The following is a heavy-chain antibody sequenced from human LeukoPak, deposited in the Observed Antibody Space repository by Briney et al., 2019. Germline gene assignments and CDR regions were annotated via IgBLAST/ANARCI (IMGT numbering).Heavy chain of an antibody. Sequence: VASVKVSCKASGGTFSSYAISWVRQAPGQGLEWMGRIIPIFGTANYAQKFQGRVTITTDESTSTAYMELSSLRSEDTAVYYCARDFQPYYYDSSGQSNDAFDIWGQGTMVTVSS. D-gene: IGHD3-22*01. CDR2: IIPIFGTA. CDR3: ARDFQPYYYDSSGQSNDAFDI. J-gene: IGHJ3*02. V-gene: IGHV1-69*05. CDR1: GGTFSSYA.